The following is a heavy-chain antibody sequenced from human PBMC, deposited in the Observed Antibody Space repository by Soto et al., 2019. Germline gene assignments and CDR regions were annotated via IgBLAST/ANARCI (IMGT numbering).Heavy chain of an antibody. CDR2: IYWDDDK. J-gene: IGHJ4*02. V-gene: IGHV2-5*02. CDR1: GFSLSTSGVG. D-gene: IGHD2-15*01. Sequence: SGPTLVNPTQTLTLTCTCSGFSLSTSGVGVGWIRQPPGKALEWLALIYWDDDKRYSPSLKSRLTITKDTSKNQVVLTMTNMDPVDTATYYCARHTPAISISDHWGQGTLVTVSS. CDR3: ARHTPAISISDH.